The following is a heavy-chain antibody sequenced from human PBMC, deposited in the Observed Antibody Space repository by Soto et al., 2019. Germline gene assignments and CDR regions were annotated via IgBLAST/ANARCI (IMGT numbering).Heavy chain of an antibody. J-gene: IGHJ5*02. CDR2: IIPIFGTA. D-gene: IGHD2-15*01. CDR3: ARDSRSHRSLDWFDP. CDR1: GGTFSSYA. V-gene: IGHV1-69*13. Sequence: VASVKVSCKASGGTFSSYAISWVRQAPGQGLEWMGGIIPIFGTANYAQKFQGRVTITADESTSTAYMELSSLRSEDTAVYYCARDSRSHRSLDWFDPWGQGTLVTVSS.